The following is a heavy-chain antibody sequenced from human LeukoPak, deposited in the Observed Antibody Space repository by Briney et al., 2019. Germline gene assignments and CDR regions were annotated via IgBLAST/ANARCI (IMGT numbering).Heavy chain of an antibody. J-gene: IGHJ4*02. Sequence: SETLSLTCAVYGGSFSGYYWSWIRQPPGKGLEWIGEINHSGSTNYSPSLKSRVTISVDTSKNQFSLKLSSVTAADTAVYYCARDQWLFVGLVDYWGQGTLVTVSS. V-gene: IGHV4-34*01. CDR3: ARDQWLFVGLVDY. D-gene: IGHD6-19*01. CDR2: INHSGST. CDR1: GGSFSGYY.